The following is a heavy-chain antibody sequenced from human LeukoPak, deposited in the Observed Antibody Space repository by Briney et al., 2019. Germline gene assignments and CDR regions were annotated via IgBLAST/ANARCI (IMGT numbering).Heavy chain of an antibody. V-gene: IGHV1-18*04. Sequence: ASVKVSCKAFGYTLSGYGISWLRQAPGQGLERIGWISGYNYKTKYAQTFQGRVAMTIDTSTKTVSIQLKILRPEDTAVYYCARDLEGSPFWRDAFDSSGQGTMVTVSS. CDR2: ISGYNYKT. CDR3: ARDLEGSPFWRDAFDS. D-gene: IGHD3-3*01. CDR1: GYTLSGYG. J-gene: IGHJ3*02.